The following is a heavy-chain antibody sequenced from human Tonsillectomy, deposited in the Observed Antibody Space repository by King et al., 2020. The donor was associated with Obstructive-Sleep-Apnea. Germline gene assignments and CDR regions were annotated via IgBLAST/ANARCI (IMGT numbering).Heavy chain of an antibody. CDR3: ARARVVGASTYYFDY. D-gene: IGHD1-26*01. J-gene: IGHJ4*02. CDR1: GFTFSSYA. Sequence: VQLVESGGGVVQPGRSLRLSCAASGFTFSSYAMHWVRQAPGKGLEWVAAISYDGSNKYYVDSGKGRFSISRDNSKKTLYLQMNSMRADDTAVYYCARARVVGASTYYFDYWGQGTLVTVSS. CDR2: ISYDGSNK. V-gene: IGHV3-30*04.